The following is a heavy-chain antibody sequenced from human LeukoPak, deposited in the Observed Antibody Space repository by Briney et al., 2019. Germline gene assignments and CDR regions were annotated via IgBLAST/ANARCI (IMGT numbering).Heavy chain of an antibody. CDR3: ARPVRRHAFDI. CDR2: INHSGST. D-gene: IGHD3-10*01. V-gene: IGHV4-30-2*01. CDR1: GGSISSGGYY. J-gene: IGHJ3*02. Sequence: PSQTLSLTCTVSGGSISSGGYYWSWIRQPPGKGLEWIGEINHSGSTNYNPSLKSRVTVSVDTSKNQFSLKLSSVTAADTAVYYCARPVRRHAFDIWGQGTMVTVSS.